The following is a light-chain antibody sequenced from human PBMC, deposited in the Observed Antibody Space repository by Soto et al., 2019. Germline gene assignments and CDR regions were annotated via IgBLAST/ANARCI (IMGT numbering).Light chain of an antibody. Sequence: IQLTQSPSSLSASVGDRVTITCRASQGISSYLAWYQQKPGKAPKLLIYAASTLQSGVPSRFSGSGSGTDFTLTISSPQPEDFATYYCQQLNSYPPMYTFGQGTKLEIK. J-gene: IGKJ2*01. V-gene: IGKV1-9*01. CDR1: QGISSY. CDR3: QQLNSYPPMYT. CDR2: AAS.